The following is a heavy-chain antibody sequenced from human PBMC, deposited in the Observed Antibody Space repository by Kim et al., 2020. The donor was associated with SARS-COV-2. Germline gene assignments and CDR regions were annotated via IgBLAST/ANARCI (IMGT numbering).Heavy chain of an antibody. CDR3: ARETYYYGSGSYYNFLDY. CDR1: GFTVSSNY. J-gene: IGHJ4*02. CDR2: IYSGGST. Sequence: GGSLRLSCAASGFTVSSNYMSWVRQAPGKGLEWVSVIYSGGSTYYADSVKGRFTISRDNSKNTLYLQMNSLRAEDTAVYYCARETYYYGSGSYYNFLDYWGQGTLVTVSS. V-gene: IGHV3-53*01. D-gene: IGHD3-10*01.